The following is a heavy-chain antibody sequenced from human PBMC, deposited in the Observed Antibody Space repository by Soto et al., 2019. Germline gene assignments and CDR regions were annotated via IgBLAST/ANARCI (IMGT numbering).Heavy chain of an antibody. Sequence: EVQLLESGGGLVQPGGSLRLSCAASGFTFNNYAMTWVRQAPGKGLEWVSGISGGGGRTYYADSVKGRFTVSRDISKNTLYLQMGSLRAEDTALYYCAKYAGIVVVVATVSAPLDYWGQGTLVTVSS. CDR2: ISGGGGRT. D-gene: IGHD2-15*01. CDR1: GFTFNNYA. V-gene: IGHV3-23*01. J-gene: IGHJ4*02. CDR3: AKYAGIVVVVATVSAPLDY.